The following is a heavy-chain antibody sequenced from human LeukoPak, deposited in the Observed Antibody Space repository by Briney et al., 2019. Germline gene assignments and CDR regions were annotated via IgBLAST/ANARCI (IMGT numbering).Heavy chain of an antibody. V-gene: IGHV4-59*01. J-gene: IGHJ3*02. Sequence: SETLSLTCTVSGGSISSYYWSWIRQPPGKGLEWIGYIYYSGSTNYNPSLKSRVTISVDTSKNQFSLKLSSVTAADTAVYYCARVADNDAFDIWGQGTMVTVSS. CDR2: IYYSGST. CDR3: ARVADNDAFDI. CDR1: GGSISSYY.